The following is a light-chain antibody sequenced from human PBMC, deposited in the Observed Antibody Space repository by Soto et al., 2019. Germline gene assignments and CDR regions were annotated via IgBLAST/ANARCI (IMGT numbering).Light chain of an antibody. Sequence: DIQMTQSPSSLSSSVGDRVTITCQASQDISNYLNWYQQKPGKAPKLLIYDASNVETGVPSRFSGSGSGTYFTFTISSLQPEDIATYYCQQYDNLPTFGEGTKLEIK. V-gene: IGKV1-33*01. J-gene: IGKJ2*01. CDR2: DAS. CDR1: QDISNY. CDR3: QQYDNLPT.